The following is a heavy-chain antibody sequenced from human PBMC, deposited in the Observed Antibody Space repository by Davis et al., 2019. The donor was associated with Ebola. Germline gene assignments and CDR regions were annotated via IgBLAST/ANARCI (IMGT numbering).Heavy chain of an antibody. V-gene: IGHV3-30-3*01. D-gene: IGHD5-24*01. J-gene: IGHJ4*02. Sequence: GESLKISCAASGFTFSSYAMHWVRQAPGKGLEWVAVISYDGRNKYYADSVKGRFTISRDNSKNTLYLQMNSLRAEDTAVYYCAKEQLHWGRVGRYYFDYWGQGTLVTVSS. CDR1: GFTFSSYA. CDR2: ISYDGRNK. CDR3: AKEQLHWGRVGRYYFDY.